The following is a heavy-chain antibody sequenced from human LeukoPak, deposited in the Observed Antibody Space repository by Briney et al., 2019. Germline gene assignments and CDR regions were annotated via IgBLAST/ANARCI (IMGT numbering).Heavy chain of an antibody. CDR2: IYYGGSA. CDR3: ARALNPLPGTYYFDY. V-gene: IGHV4-39*07. J-gene: IGHJ4*02. D-gene: IGHD2-15*01. Sequence: SETLSLTCTVSGGSISSSSYYWGWIRQPPGKGLEWIGSIYYGGSAYYNPSLKSRVTISVDTSKNQFSLRLSSVTAADTAVYYCARALNPLPGTYYFDYWGQGTLVTVSS. CDR1: GGSISSSSYY.